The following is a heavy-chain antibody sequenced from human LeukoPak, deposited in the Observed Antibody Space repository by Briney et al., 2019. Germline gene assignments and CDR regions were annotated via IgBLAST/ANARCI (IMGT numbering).Heavy chain of an antibody. CDR2: INTNTGNP. CDR3: ARGGGGSWHFPN. V-gene: IGHV7-4-1*02. CDR1: GYRFTNHA. Sequence: ASVKVSCKASGYRFTNHAVNWVRQAPGQGLEWMGCINTNTGNPMYAQDFTGRFVFSLDTSVTTAYLQISSLEDEDTAVYYCARGGGGSWHFPNWGQGTLVTVSS. D-gene: IGHD6-13*01. J-gene: IGHJ1*01.